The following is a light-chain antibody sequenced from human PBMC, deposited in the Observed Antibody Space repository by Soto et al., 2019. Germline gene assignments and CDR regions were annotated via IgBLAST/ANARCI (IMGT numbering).Light chain of an antibody. CDR1: QNINKY. CDR2: ATS. V-gene: IGKV1-39*01. J-gene: IGKJ1*01. Sequence: DIQMTQSPSSLSASVGDRVTITCRASQNINKYLSWYQQKLGKAPKLLIYATSTLQSGVPSRFSGSGSGTDFTLTISTLQPEDFATYDCLQTYSTPRTFGQGTKVDI. CDR3: LQTYSTPRT.